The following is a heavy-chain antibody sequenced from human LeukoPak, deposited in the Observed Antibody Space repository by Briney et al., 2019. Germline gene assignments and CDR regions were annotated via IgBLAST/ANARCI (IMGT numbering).Heavy chain of an antibody. J-gene: IGHJ5*02. V-gene: IGHV1-69*13. D-gene: IGHD3-3*01. Sequence: VASVNLSCKASGGTFTSYAISWVRQAPGQRLEWMGGIIPIFGTANYAQKFQGRVTITADESTSTAYMELSSLRSEDTAVYYCARDFMNYDFWSGYSTEKNWFDPWGQGTLVTVSS. CDR1: GGTFTSYA. CDR3: ARDFMNYDFWSGYSTEKNWFDP. CDR2: IIPIFGTA.